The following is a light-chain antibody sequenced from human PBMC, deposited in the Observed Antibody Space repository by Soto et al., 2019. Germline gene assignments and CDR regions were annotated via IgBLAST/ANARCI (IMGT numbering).Light chain of an antibody. Sequence: EIVMTQSPATLSLFPGEKATPSCRASQSVSTYLAWYQQKPGQAPRLLIYGASSRATNIPPRFSGSGSGTEFTLTISSLQSEDFAFYYCQQYNDWPRTFGQGTKVDIK. CDR1: QSVSTY. J-gene: IGKJ1*01. V-gene: IGKV3-15*01. CDR3: QQYNDWPRT. CDR2: GAS.